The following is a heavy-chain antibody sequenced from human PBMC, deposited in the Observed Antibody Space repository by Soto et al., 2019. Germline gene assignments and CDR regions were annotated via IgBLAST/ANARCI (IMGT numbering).Heavy chain of an antibody. CDR3: ARGGSGSYSAFDY. CDR1: AYSFTSYG. CDR2: ISGYNGHT. Sequence: QVQLVQSGVEVKKPGASVKVSCKASAYSFTSYGIDWVRQAPGQGLECMGWISGYNGHTNYAHKLQGRVIMTTDASASIAYMELRSLRSDDTAVYYWARGGSGSYSAFDYWGQGTLVTVSS. D-gene: IGHD1-26*01. V-gene: IGHV1-18*01. J-gene: IGHJ4*02.